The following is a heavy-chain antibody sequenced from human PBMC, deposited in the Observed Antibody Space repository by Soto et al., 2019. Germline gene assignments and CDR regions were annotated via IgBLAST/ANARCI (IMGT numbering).Heavy chain of an antibody. D-gene: IGHD1-26*01. CDR3: ARDLDGSYPYYYYGMDV. CDR2: IWYDGSNK. V-gene: IGHV3-33*01. CDR1: GFTFSSYG. J-gene: IGHJ6*02. Sequence: GGSLRLSCAASGFTFSSYGMHWVRQAPGKGLEWVAVIWYDGSNKYYADSVKGRFTISRDNSKNTLYLQMNSLRAEDTAVYYCARDLDGSYPYYYYGMDVWGQGTTVTVSS.